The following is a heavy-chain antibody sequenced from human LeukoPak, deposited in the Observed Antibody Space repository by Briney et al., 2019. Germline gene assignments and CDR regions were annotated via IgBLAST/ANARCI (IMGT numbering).Heavy chain of an antibody. CDR3: ARDYDFWSGYTLSVQLDY. CDR1: GYTFTGYY. V-gene: IGHV1-2*02. Sequence: APVKVSCKAPGYTFTGYYMHWVRQAPGQGLEWMGWINPNSGGTNYAQKFQGRVTMTRDTTISTAYMELSRLRSDDTAVYYCARDYDFWSGYTLSVQLDYWGQGTLVTVSS. D-gene: IGHD3-3*01. CDR2: INPNSGGT. J-gene: IGHJ4*02.